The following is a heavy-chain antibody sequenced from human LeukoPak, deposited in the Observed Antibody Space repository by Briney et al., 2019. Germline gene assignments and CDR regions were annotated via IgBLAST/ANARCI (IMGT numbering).Heavy chain of an antibody. Sequence: GGSLRLSCAASGFTFSSYAMSWVRQAPGKGLEWVSAISGSGGSTYYADSVKGRFTISRDNSKNTLYLQMNSLRAEDTAVYYCAKESPGSGYYYYYGMDVWGQGTTVTVSS. J-gene: IGHJ6*02. CDR1: GFTFSSYA. D-gene: IGHD2-15*01. CDR2: ISGSGGST. CDR3: AKESPGSGYYYYYGMDV. V-gene: IGHV3-23*01.